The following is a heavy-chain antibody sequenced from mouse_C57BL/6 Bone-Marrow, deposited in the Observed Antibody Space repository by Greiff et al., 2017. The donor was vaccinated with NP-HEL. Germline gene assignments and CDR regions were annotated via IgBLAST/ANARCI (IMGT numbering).Heavy chain of an antibody. J-gene: IGHJ2*01. CDR2: IFPGGGST. Sequence: VQLQQSGPDLVRPGASVKISCKAPGFTFTSYWMQWVRQRPGQGLEWIGEIFPGGGSTYYNEKFKGQVTLTVDTAYSTAYMQISSLTSEDSAVYYCARGGDADYWGQGTTLTVSS. CDR3: ARGGDADY. V-gene: IGHV1-56*01. CDR1: GFTFTSYW. D-gene: IGHD2-13*01.